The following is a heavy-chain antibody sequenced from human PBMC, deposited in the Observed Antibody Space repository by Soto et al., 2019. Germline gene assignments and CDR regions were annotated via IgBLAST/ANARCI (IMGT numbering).Heavy chain of an antibody. CDR1: GFTFSSYG. CDR2: IWYDGSNK. CDR3: ARGADIVVVTAIDAFGI. V-gene: IGHV3-33*01. Sequence: PGGSLRLSCAASGFTFSSYGMHWVRQAPGKGLEWVAVIWYDGSNKYYADSVKGRFTISRDNSKNTLYLQMNSLRAEDTAVYYCARGADIVVVTAIDAFGIWSQGTMVTVSS. J-gene: IGHJ3*02. D-gene: IGHD2-21*02.